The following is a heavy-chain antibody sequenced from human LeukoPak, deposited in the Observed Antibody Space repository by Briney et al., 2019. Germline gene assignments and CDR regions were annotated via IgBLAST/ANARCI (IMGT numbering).Heavy chain of an antibody. CDR1: GFTFDDYA. J-gene: IGHJ1*01. D-gene: IGHD1-26*01. V-gene: IGHV3-9*01. Sequence: GGSLRLSCAASGFTFDDYAMHWVRQAPGKGLEWVSGISWSSGNIGYADSVKGRFTISRDNAKNSLFLQMNSLRAEDTALYYCSKGGSYSRLEYFHHWGQGTLVTVSS. CDR2: ISWSSGNI. CDR3: SKGGSYSRLEYFHH.